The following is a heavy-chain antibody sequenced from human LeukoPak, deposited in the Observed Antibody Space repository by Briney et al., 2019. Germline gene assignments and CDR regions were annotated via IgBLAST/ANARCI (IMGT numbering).Heavy chain of an antibody. Sequence: GGSLRRSCAGSGVNCSHYARHWIRQAPGKGLEWVAVISYDGTTKHDADSVKGRLTRSRDSSKNTVFLQMHSLRLADTAVYYCARERAYFDFWRGPAYWGQGTQVTVSS. CDR3: ARERAYFDFWRGPAY. D-gene: IGHD3-3*01. J-gene: IGHJ4*02. V-gene: IGHV3-30*03. CDR1: GVNCSHYA. CDR2: ISYDGTTK.